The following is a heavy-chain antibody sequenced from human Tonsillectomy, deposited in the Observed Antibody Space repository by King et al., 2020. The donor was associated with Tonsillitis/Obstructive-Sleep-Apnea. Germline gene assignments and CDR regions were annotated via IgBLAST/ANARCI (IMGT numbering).Heavy chain of an antibody. V-gene: IGHV3-7*04. Sequence: VKLVESGGGLVQPGGSLRLSCAASGFTFSSYWMSWVRQAPGKGLEWVANIKQDGSEKYYVDSVKGRFTISRDNAKNSLFLQMSSLGADDTAVYYCARDPHAFDMWGHGTMVTVSS. CDR1: GFTFSSYW. CDR3: ARDPHAFDM. J-gene: IGHJ3*02. CDR2: IKQDGSEK.